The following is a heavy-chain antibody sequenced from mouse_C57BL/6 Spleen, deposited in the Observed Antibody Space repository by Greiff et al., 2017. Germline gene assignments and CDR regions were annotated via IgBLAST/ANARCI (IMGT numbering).Heavy chain of an antibody. CDR3: TRGWFAY. V-gene: IGHV14-4*01. Sequence: EVQLQQSGAELVRPGASVKLSCTASGFNIKDDYMHWVKQRPEQGLEWIGWIDPENGDTEYASKFQGKATITADTSSNTAYLQLSSLSSEDTAVYYCTRGWFAYWGQGTLVTVSA. J-gene: IGHJ3*01. CDR2: IDPENGDT. CDR1: GFNIKDDY.